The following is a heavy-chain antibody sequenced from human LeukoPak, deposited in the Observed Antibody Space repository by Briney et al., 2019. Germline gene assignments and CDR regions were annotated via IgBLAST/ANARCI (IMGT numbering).Heavy chain of an antibody. V-gene: IGHV3-23*01. CDR2: ISGSGGGT. CDR3: ARAIVVVPAARPYYYGMDV. D-gene: IGHD2-2*02. CDR1: GFTFYNYA. J-gene: IGHJ6*02. Sequence: GGSLRLSCAASGFTFYNYAMSWVRQAPGKGLEWVSAISGSGGGTYYADSVRGRFTISRDNSKNTLNLQMNSLRDEDTAVYYCARAIVVVPAARPYYYGMDVWGQGTTVTVSS.